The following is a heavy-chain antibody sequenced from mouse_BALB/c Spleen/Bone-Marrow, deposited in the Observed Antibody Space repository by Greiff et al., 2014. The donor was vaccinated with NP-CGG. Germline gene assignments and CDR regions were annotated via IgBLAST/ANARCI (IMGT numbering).Heavy chain of an antibody. J-gene: IGHJ2*01. CDR2: INPGSGST. D-gene: IGHD2-3*01. CDR3: ARYDGYFDY. CDR1: GYAFTDYL. Sequence: QVQLKESGAELVRPGTSVKVSCKASGYAFTDYLMEWLKQRPGQGLEWIGVINPGSGSTNYNEKFKDKAKLTADKSSSTAYMQLSSLTSDDSAVYFCARYDGYFDYWGQGTILTVSS. V-gene: IGHV1-54*01.